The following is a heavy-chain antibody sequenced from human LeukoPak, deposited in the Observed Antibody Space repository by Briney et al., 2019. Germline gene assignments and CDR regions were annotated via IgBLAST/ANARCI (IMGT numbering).Heavy chain of an antibody. V-gene: IGHV3-66*01. CDR3: AREYYGSGNY. D-gene: IGHD3-10*01. Sequence: GGSLRLSCAASGFTVSSNYMGWVRQAPGKGLEWVSVIYSGGSTYYADSVKGRFTISRDNSEDTLYLQMNSLRAEDTAVYYCAREYYGSGNYWGQGTLVTVSS. CDR1: GFTVSSNY. J-gene: IGHJ4*02. CDR2: IYSGGST.